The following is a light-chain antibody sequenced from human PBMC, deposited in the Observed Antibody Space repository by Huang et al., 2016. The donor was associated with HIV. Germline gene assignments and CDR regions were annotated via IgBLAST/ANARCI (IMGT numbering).Light chain of an antibody. CDR1: QSVTSN. Sequence: EIVMTQSPATLSVSPGERATLSCRASQSVTSNLAWYHQKPGQAPRLLIYGASTRATGIPARFRGSGSGTDFTLTISSLQSEDFAVYYCQQYNNWPYTFGQGTKLEIK. V-gene: IGKV3-15*01. J-gene: IGKJ2*01. CDR2: GAS. CDR3: QQYNNWPYT.